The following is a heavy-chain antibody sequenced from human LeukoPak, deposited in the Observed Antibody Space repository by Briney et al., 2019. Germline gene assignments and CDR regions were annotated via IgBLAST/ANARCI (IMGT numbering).Heavy chain of an antibody. J-gene: IGHJ4*02. V-gene: IGHV3-23*01. CDR3: ATPPTVTRNY. D-gene: IGHD4-17*01. Sequence: GGSLRLSCATSGFTFTNYAMSWVRQAPGKGLEWVSAISGSASSTYYADSVKGRFTISRDNSKNTLYLQMNSLRAEDTAVYYCATPPTVTRNYWGQGTLVTVSS. CDR2: ISGSASST. CDR1: GFTFTNYA.